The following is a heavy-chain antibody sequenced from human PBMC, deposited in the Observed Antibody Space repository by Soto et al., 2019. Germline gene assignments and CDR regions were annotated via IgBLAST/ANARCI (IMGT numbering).Heavy chain of an antibody. Sequence: GGSLRLSCAASGFTFSSYGMHWVRQAPGKGLEWVAVISYDGSNKYYADSVKGRFTISRDNSKNTLYLQMNSLRAEDTAVYYCAKESSSNSGYDGTDWFDPWGQGTLVTVSS. V-gene: IGHV3-30*18. D-gene: IGHD5-12*01. CDR2: ISYDGSNK. CDR1: GFTFSSYG. J-gene: IGHJ5*02. CDR3: AKESSSNSGYDGTDWFDP.